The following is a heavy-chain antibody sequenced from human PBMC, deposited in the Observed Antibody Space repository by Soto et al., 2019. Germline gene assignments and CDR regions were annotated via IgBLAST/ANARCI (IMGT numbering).Heavy chain of an antibody. CDR2: INAGNGNP. D-gene: IGHD3-22*01. CDR3: ARGSYYFGGRGYYPDY. CDR1: GYTFANYA. J-gene: IGHJ4*02. V-gene: IGHV1-3*01. Sequence: ASVKVSCKASGYTFANYAIHWVLQAPGERLEWMGWINAGNGNPKYSQKFQDRVTISRDTSATTAYMEMSSLRSEDTAVYYCARGSYYFGGRGYYPDYWGQGTWVTVSS.